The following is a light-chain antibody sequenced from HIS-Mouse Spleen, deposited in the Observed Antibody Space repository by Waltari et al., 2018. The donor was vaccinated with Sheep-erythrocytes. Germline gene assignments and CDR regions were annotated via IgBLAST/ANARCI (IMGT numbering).Light chain of an antibody. CDR1: SSNIGAGYD. CDR3: CSYAGSSTPWV. J-gene: IGLJ3*02. Sequence: QSVLTQPPSVSGAPGQRVTISCTGSSSNIGAGYDVHWYRQLPGTAPKLLIYGNSNRPSGVPDRFSGSKSGNTASLTISGLQAEDEADYYCCSYAGSSTPWVFGGGTKLTVL. V-gene: IGLV1-40*01. CDR2: GNS.